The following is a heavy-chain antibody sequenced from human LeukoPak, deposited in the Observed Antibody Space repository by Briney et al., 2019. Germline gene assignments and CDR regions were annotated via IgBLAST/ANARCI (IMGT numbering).Heavy chain of an antibody. J-gene: IGHJ5*01. D-gene: IGHD3-16*01. Sequence: GESLRLSCAVSGFTVSDTHMSWVRQAPGEGLEWVSAMYTGGTTYYADSVTGRFTVSRDTSRNTLFLHMNSLRAEDTAVYYCAKDEATSGGGLASWGQGTLVIVFS. V-gene: IGHV3-53*01. CDR3: AKDEATSGGGLAS. CDR2: MYTGGTT. CDR1: GFTVSDTH.